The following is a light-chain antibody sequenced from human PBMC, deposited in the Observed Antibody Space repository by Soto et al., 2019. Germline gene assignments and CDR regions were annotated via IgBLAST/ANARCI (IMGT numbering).Light chain of an antibody. V-gene: IGKV3-20*01. CDR2: DAS. Sequence: EIVLTQSPGTLSLSPGERATLSCRASQSVSSTYLAWYQQKPGQAPRLLIYDASTRATGISDRFSGSGSGTDFTLTISRLQTEDFAVYYCQQYSSYTLTFGGGTKVDIK. CDR1: QSVSSTY. CDR3: QQYSSYTLT. J-gene: IGKJ4*01.